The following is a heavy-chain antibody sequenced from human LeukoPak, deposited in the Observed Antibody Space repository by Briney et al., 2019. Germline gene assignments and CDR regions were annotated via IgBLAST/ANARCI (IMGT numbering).Heavy chain of an antibody. Sequence: GGSLRLSCAASGFTFSSYAMHWVRQAPGKGLEWVSYISSSSTYIYYADSVKGRFTISRDTDKNSLHLQMNLLTAEDTAVYYCARDKNTASFDNWRQGTLVTVSS. CDR1: GFTFSSYA. D-gene: IGHD2/OR15-2a*01. CDR3: ARDKNTASFDN. V-gene: IGHV3-21*01. J-gene: IGHJ4*02. CDR2: ISSSSTYI.